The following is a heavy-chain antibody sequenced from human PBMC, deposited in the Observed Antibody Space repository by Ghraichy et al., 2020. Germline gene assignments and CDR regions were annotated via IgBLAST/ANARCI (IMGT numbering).Heavy chain of an antibody. V-gene: IGHV3-21*01. CDR1: GFTFSSYS. J-gene: IGHJ1*01. Sequence: GGSLRLSCAASGFTFSSYSMNWVRQAPGKGLEWVSSISSSSSYIYYADSVKGRFTISRDNAKNSLYLQMHSLRAEDTAVYYCARDLSYYSSSWYAINFQHWGQGTLVTVSS. CDR2: ISSSSSYI. D-gene: IGHD6-13*01. CDR3: ARDLSYYSSSWYAINFQH.